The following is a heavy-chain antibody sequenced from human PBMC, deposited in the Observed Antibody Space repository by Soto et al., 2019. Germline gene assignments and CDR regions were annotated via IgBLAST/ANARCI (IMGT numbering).Heavy chain of an antibody. V-gene: IGHV4-59*01. D-gene: IGHD4-17*01. J-gene: IGHJ5*02. CDR2: IYYSGST. Sequence: SETLSLTCAVSGGSISSYYWSWIRQPPGKGLEWIGYIYYSGSTNYNPSLKSRVTISVDTSKNQFSLKLSSVTAADTAVYYCARAPHLGPTVTTFWFDPWGQGTLVTVSS. CDR3: ARAPHLGPTVTTFWFDP. CDR1: GGSISSYY.